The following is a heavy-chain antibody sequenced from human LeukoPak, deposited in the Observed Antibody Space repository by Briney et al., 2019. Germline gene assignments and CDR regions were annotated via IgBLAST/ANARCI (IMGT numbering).Heavy chain of an antibody. CDR3: ARAVGQWLVRIGYFDY. CDR1: GYTFTSYA. J-gene: IGHJ4*02. Sequence: ASVKVSCKASGYTFTSYAMNWVRQAPGQGLEWMGWISAYNGNTNYAQKLQGRVTMTTDTSTSTAYMELRSLRSDDTAVYYCARAVGQWLVRIGYFDYWGQGTLVTVSS. V-gene: IGHV1-18*01. CDR2: ISAYNGNT. D-gene: IGHD6-19*01.